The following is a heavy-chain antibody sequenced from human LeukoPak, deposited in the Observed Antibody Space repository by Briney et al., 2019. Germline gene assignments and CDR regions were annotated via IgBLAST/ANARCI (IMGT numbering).Heavy chain of an antibody. J-gene: IGHJ4*02. D-gene: IGHD3-9*01. CDR3: ARAVGYFDWLPLFDY. CDR1: GGSISSSSYS. Sequence: SETLSLTCSVSGGSISSSSYSWGWIRQPPGKELEWIGTIYYSGSTYYNPSLKSRVTISVATSKNQFSLKLSSVTAADTAVYYCARAVGYFDWLPLFDYWGQGTLVTVSS. V-gene: IGHV4-39*07. CDR2: IYYSGST.